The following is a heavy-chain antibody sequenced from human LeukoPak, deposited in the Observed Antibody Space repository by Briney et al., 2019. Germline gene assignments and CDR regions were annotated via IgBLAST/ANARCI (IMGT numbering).Heavy chain of an antibody. CDR2: IIPIFNTA. Sequence: SVKVSCKASGGTFSGYAISWVRQAPGQGLEWMGGIIPIFNTANYAQKFQGRVTIGTDGSTNTAYMELSSLRSEDTAVYFCARGTLGDILTGSYDCWGQGTLVTVSS. CDR3: ARGTLGDILTGSYDC. J-gene: IGHJ4*02. V-gene: IGHV1-69*05. CDR1: GGTFSGYA. D-gene: IGHD3-9*01.